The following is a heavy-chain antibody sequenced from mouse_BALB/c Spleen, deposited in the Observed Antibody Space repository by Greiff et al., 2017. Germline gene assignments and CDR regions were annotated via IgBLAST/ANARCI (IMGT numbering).Heavy chain of an antibody. CDR2: INPSTGYT. J-gene: IGHJ3*01. CDR1: GYTFTSYW. CDR3: AGGYGGAY. Sequence: QVQLKESGAELAKPGASVKMSCKASGYTFTSYWMHWVKQRPGQGLEWIGYINPSTGYTEYNQKFKDKATLTADKSSSTAYMQLSSLTSEDSAVYYCAGGYGGAYWGQGTLVTVSA. V-gene: IGHV1-7*01. D-gene: IGHD2-2*01.